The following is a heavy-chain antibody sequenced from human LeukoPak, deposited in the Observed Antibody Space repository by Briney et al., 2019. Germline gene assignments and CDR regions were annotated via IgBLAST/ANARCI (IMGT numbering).Heavy chain of an antibody. Sequence: GGSLRLSCAASGFTFSSYWMSWVRQAPGKGLEWVANIKQDGSEKYYVDSVKGRFTISRDNAKNSLYLQMNSLRAEDTAVYYCARHEAAADPYYFDYWGQGTLVTVSS. CDR2: IKQDGSEK. J-gene: IGHJ4*02. CDR3: ARHEAAADPYYFDY. D-gene: IGHD6-13*01. V-gene: IGHV3-7*01. CDR1: GFTFSSYW.